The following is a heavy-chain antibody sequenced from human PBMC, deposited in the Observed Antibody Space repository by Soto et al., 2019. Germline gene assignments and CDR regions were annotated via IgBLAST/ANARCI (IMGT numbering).Heavy chain of an antibody. CDR1: GFTFSSYA. V-gene: IGHV3-30-3*01. Sequence: QVQLVESGGGVVQPGRSLRLSCAASGFTFSSYAMHWVRQAPGKGLEWVAVISYDGSNKYYADSVKGRFTISRDNSKNTLYLQMNSLRAENTAVYYCQTHSRQYSTSYYFDYWGQGTLVTVSS. J-gene: IGHJ4*02. CDR2: ISYDGSNK. D-gene: IGHD6-6*01. CDR3: QTHSRQYSTSYYFDY.